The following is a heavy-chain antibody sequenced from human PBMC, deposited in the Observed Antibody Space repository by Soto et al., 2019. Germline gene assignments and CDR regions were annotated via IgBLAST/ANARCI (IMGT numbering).Heavy chain of an antibody. V-gene: IGHV3-48*02. CDR3: ARGYASGIYYD. Sequence: EVQLVESGGGLVQPGGSLRLSCAASGFSFSSYSLTWVRQAPGKGLECVSYISSTSKNTIYYADSVKGRFTISRDNAQNSLYLQMNSLRDEDTAVYYWARGYASGIYYDWGQGTLVTVSS. CDR1: GFSFSSYS. CDR2: ISSTSKNTI. D-gene: IGHD3-10*01. J-gene: IGHJ4*02.